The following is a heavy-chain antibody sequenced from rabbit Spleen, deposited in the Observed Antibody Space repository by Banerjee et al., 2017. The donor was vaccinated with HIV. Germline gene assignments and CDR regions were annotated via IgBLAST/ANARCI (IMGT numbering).Heavy chain of an antibody. J-gene: IGHJ3*01. V-gene: IGHV1S47*01. CDR3: ARDLDGVIGWNFGW. Sequence: QEQLVESGGGLVQAEGSLTLTCKASGFDFSSNAMCWVRQAPGKGPEWIACIDNGDGSTYYASWVNGRFTISRSTSLNTVTLQMTSLTAADTATYFCARDLDGVIGWNFGWWGQGTLVTVS. D-gene: IGHD4-1*01. CDR1: GFDFSSNA. CDR2: IDNGDGST.